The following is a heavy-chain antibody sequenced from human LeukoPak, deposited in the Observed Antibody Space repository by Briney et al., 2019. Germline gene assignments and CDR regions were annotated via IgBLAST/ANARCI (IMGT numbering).Heavy chain of an antibody. D-gene: IGHD5-12*01. CDR3: ARRGSGYTEPIDY. CDR2: ISYDGSNK. V-gene: IGHV3-30*04. CDR1: GFTFSSYA. J-gene: IGHJ4*02. Sequence: PGGSLRLSCAASGFTFSSYAMHWVRQAPGKGLEWVAVISYDGSNKYYADSVKGRFTISRDNSKNTLYLQMNSLRAEDTAVYYCARRGSGYTEPIDYWGQGTLVTFSS.